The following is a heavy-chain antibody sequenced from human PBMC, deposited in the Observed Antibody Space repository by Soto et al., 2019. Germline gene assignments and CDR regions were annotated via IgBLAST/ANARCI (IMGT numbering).Heavy chain of an antibody. CDR3: ARPNYYDSSGYYSNFDY. V-gene: IGHV3-30-3*01. Sequence: PGGSLRLSCAASGFTFSSYAMHWVRQAPGRGLEWVAVISYDGSNKYYADSVKGRFTISRDNSKNTLYLQMNSLRAEDTAVYYCARPNYYDSSGYYSNFDYWGQGTLVTVSS. CDR1: GFTFSSYA. J-gene: IGHJ4*02. D-gene: IGHD3-22*01. CDR2: ISYDGSNK.